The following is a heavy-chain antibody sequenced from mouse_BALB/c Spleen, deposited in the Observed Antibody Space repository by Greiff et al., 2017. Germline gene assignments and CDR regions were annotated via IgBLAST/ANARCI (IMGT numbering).Heavy chain of an antibody. CDR1: GYTFTSYW. J-gene: IGHJ2*01. Sequence: QVQLQQSGAELAKPGASVKMSCKASGYTFTSYWMHWVKQRPGQGLEWIGYINPSTGYTEYNQKFKDKATLTADKSSSTAYMQLSSLTSEDSAVYYGARSGYGSSYYFDYWGQGTTLTVSS. D-gene: IGHD1-1*01. CDR3: ARSGYGSSYYFDY. V-gene: IGHV1-7*01. CDR2: INPSTGYT.